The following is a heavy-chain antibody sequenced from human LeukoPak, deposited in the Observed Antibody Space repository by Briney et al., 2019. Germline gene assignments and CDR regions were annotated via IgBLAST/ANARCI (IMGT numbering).Heavy chain of an antibody. CDR3: ARVFSCSSTSCYGGYSYGWFDY. J-gene: IGHJ4*02. CDR2: INPSGGST. CDR1: GYTFTSYY. D-gene: IGHD2-2*01. V-gene: IGHV1-46*01. Sequence: ASVKVSCKTSGYTFTSYYMHWVRQAPGQGLEWMGIINPSGGSTSSAQKFQGRVTMTRDMSTSTVYMELSSLRSEDTAVYYCARVFSCSSTSCYGGYSYGWFDYWGQGTLVTVSS.